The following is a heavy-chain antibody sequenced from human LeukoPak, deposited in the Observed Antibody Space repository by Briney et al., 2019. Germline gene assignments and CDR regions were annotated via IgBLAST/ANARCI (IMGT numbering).Heavy chain of an antibody. D-gene: IGHD3-3*01. CDR1: ESSSITYW. V-gene: IGHV5-51*01. Sequence: GESLNISFQASESSSITYWSSWFRQMPGKGLEGLRIIYPGDSDTRYSPSFQGQVTISDAKSISTAYLQWSSLKASDTAMYYCARSAGITILGNGMDVWGKGTTVTVSS. CDR2: IYPGDSDT. CDR3: ARSAGITILGNGMDV. J-gene: IGHJ6*04.